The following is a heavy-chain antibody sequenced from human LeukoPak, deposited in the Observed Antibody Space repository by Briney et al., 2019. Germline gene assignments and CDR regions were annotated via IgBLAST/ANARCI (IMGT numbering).Heavy chain of an antibody. V-gene: IGHV3-30-3*01. Sequence: GRSLRLSCAASGFTFSSYAMHWVRQAPGKGLEWVAVISYDGSNKYYADSVKGRFTISRDNSKNTLYLQMNSLRAEDTAVYYCARLYCSGGSCYSDGANFDYWGQGTLVTVSS. CDR2: ISYDGSNK. D-gene: IGHD2-15*01. CDR3: ARLYCSGGSCYSDGANFDY. CDR1: GFTFSSYA. J-gene: IGHJ4*02.